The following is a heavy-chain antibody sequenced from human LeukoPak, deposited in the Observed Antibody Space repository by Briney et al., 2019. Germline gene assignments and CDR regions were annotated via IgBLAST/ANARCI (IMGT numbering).Heavy chain of an antibody. V-gene: IGHV1-18*01. J-gene: IGHJ3*02. CDR2: ISAYNGYT. CDR1: GYTFTNYG. CDR3: ARDLGRGYCSSTSCPYDAFDI. Sequence: GASVKVSCKASGYTFTNYGISWVRQAPGQGLEWMGWISAYNGYTDYAQKLQFRVTMTTDTSTSTAYMELRSLRSDDTAVYYCARDLGRGYCSSTSCPYDAFDIWGQGTMVTVSS. D-gene: IGHD2-2*01.